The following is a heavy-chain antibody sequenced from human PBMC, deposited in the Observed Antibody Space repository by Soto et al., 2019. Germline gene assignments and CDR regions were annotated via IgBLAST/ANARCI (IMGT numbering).Heavy chain of an antibody. J-gene: IGHJ6*01. V-gene: IGHV5-51*01. CDR3: ARHKTATVRGVVSGEYCYNGMDG. Sequence: GESLTISCKGSGYSFTSYWIGWVRQMPGKGLEWMGIIYPGDSDTRYSPSFQGQVTISADKSISTAYLQWSSLKASDPAMYYCARHKTATVRGVVSGEYCYNGMDGWGRRTRGVVAS. CDR1: GYSFTSYW. D-gene: IGHD3-10*02. CDR2: IYPGDSDT.